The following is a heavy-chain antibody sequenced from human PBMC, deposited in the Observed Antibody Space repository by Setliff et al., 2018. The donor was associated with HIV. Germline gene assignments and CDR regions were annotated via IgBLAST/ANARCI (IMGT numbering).Heavy chain of an antibody. CDR2: ISGGGGST. CDR1: GFTFSSYA. D-gene: IGHD3-10*01. CDR3: ARRTSVGSLA. Sequence: GGSLRLSCAASGFTFSSYAMTWVSQGPGKGLEWVSGISGGGGSTYYAAAVKCRFTISRDNSKNTLYLQMNSLRAEDTAVYYCARRTSVGSLAWGQGTLVTVSS. J-gene: IGHJ5*01. V-gene: IGHV3-23*01.